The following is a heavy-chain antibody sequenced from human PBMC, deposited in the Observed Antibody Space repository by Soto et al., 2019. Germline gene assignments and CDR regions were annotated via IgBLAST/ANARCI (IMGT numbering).Heavy chain of an antibody. J-gene: IGHJ4*02. CDR1: GFSLSTSGVG. D-gene: IGHD3-16*01. V-gene: IGHV2-5*02. CDR2: IYWDDYK. Sequence: QITLKESGPALVKPTQTLTLTCTFSGFSLSTSGVGVGWIRQPPGEALEWLALIYWDDYKHFSPSLESRLTLTKDTSKNQVVLTKTNMDPVDTATYYCVHKGGGDRILDYWGQGTLVTVSS. CDR3: VHKGGGDRILDY.